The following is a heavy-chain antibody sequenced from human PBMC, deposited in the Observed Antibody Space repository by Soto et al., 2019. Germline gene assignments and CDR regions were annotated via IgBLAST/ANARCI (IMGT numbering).Heavy chain of an antibody. V-gene: IGHV4-59*01. Sequence: NPSETLDLTCTVSGVSLSSYFWTCIRQSPGKGLEWIGYIYYSGLSNYNPSLKSRVTMSVDTPKNQFSLSLKSLTAADTAVYYCARVGVGIGNHFDTWGQGTLVTVSS. CDR1: GVSLSSYF. D-gene: IGHD1-26*01. CDR2: IYYSGLS. CDR3: ARVGVGIGNHFDT. J-gene: IGHJ4*02.